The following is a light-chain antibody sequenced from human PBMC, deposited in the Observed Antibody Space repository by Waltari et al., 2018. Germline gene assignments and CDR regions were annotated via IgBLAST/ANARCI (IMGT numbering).Light chain of an antibody. CDR1: QSLVSSDGNTY. Sequence: DVRLTHSHPPRPVTFGQPPPFPCGPSQSLVSSDGNTYFNWFQQRPGQAPRRLLYKVSNRDSGVPDRFSGSGSGTDFTLRISRVEAEDVGVYYCMQGTHWPWTFGQGTKVEIK. J-gene: IGKJ1*01. CDR2: KVS. CDR3: MQGTHWPWT. V-gene: IGKV2-30*01.